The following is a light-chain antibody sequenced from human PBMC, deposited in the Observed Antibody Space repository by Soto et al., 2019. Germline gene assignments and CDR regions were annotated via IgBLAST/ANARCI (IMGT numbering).Light chain of an antibody. CDR1: QSISSW. CDR2: TSS. CDR3: QQYSSYPLT. J-gene: IGKJ5*01. V-gene: IGKV1-5*03. Sequence: DIQMTQSPSTLSASVGDRVTITGRASQSISSWLAWYQQKPRRAPTLLIYTSSSFASGVPSRYSGSGSGTEFTLTISSLQPDDFATYYCQQYSSYPLTFGQGTRLEIK.